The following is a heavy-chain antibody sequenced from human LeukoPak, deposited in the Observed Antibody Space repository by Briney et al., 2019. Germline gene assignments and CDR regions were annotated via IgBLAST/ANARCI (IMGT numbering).Heavy chain of an antibody. CDR2: IYYTGST. J-gene: IGHJ4*02. D-gene: IGHD3-22*01. Sequence: SETLSLTCSVSGGSFSASSYYWGWFRQPPGKGLEWIGTIYYTGSTYDNPSLKRRGTISLDTSKNQFSLRLSSVTAADTAVYYCARRDKYYYDSSGPFDYWGQGTLVTVSP. CDR3: ARRDKYYYDSSGPFDY. CDR1: GGSFSASSYY. V-gene: IGHV4-39*01.